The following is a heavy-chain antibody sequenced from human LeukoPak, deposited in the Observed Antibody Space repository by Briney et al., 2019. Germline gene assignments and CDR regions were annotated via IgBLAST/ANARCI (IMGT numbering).Heavy chain of an antibody. CDR2: INHSGST. D-gene: IGHD6-19*01. V-gene: IGHV4-34*01. CDR3: ARRAAVAGPNWFDP. CDR1: GGSFSGYY. Sequence: KASETLSLTCAVYGGSFSGYYWSWIRQPPGKGLEWIGEINHSGSTNYNPSLKSRVTISVDTSKNQFFLKLSSVTAADTAVYYCARRAAVAGPNWFDPWGQGTLVTVSS. J-gene: IGHJ5*02.